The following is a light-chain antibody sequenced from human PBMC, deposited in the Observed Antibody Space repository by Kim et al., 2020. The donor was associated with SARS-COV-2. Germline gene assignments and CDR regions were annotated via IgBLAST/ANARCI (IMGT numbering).Light chain of an antibody. J-gene: IGLJ3*02. CDR1: SGHSSYA. CDR3: QTWGTGIWV. Sequence: SVKLTCTLRSGHSSYAIAWHQQQPEKGPRYLMKLNSDGSHSKGDGIPDRFSGSSSGAERYLTISSLQSEDEADYYCQTWGTGIWVFGGGTQLTVL. V-gene: IGLV4-69*01. CDR2: LNSDGSH.